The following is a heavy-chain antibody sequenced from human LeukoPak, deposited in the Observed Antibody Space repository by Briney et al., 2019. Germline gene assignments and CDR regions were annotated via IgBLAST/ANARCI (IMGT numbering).Heavy chain of an antibody. V-gene: IGHV3-66*02. CDR2: IYSGGST. J-gene: IGHJ4*02. CDR3: ARISGYSYVPYHFDY. Sequence: GGSLRLSCAAAGFTVSSNYMSWVRQAPGKGLEWVSVIYSGGSTYYADSVKGRFTISRDNSKNTLYFQMNSLRAEDTAVYYCARISGYSYVPYHFDYWGQGTLVTVSS. D-gene: IGHD5-18*01. CDR1: GFTVSSNY.